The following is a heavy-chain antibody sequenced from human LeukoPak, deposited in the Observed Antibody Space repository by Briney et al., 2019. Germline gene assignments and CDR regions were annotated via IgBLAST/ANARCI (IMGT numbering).Heavy chain of an antibody. V-gene: IGHV3-13*01. Sequence: GGSLRLSCAASGFTFSSYDVHWVRQATGKGLEWVSAIGTAGDTDYADSVKGRFIVSRDNSKNTVFLQMNSLRGEDTAMYYCAGGYFGTGGYCLDYWGQGTLVAVSS. D-gene: IGHD3-10*01. CDR1: GFTFSSYD. CDR2: IGTAGDT. J-gene: IGHJ4*02. CDR3: AGGYFGTGGYCLDY.